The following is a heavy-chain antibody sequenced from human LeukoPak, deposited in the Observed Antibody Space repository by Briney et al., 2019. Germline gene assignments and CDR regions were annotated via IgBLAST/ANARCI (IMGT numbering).Heavy chain of an antibody. V-gene: IGHV4-59*11. D-gene: IGHD2-8*01. J-gene: IGHJ6*02. Sequence: SETLSLTCNVSGASISSHYWNWIRQPPGKGLEWIGYVYYSGTTNYNPSLKIRVTMSVDTSKKQFSLNLRSVTAADTAVYYCAKWGDGMDVWGQGTTVIVSS. CDR2: VYYSGTT. CDR3: AKWGDGMDV. CDR1: GASISSHY.